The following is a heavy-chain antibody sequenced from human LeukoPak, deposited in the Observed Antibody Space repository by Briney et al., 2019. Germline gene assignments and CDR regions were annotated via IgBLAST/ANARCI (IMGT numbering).Heavy chain of an antibody. V-gene: IGHV3-21*01. CDR2: VSSSSSYI. D-gene: IGHD3-22*01. Sequence: PGGSLRLSCAASGFTFSSYAMIWVRQAPGKGLGWVSSVSSSSSYIYYADSVKGRFTISRDNAKNPLYLQMNSLRAEDTAVCYCARGMGITMIGYWGQGTLVTVSS. CDR1: GFTFSSYA. CDR3: ARGMGITMIGY. J-gene: IGHJ4*02.